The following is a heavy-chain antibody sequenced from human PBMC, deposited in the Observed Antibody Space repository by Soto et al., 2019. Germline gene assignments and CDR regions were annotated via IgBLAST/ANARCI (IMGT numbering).Heavy chain of an antibody. V-gene: IGHV3-11*05. CDR2: ISSSSSYT. Sequence: QVQLVESGGGLVKPGGSLRLSCAASGFTFSDYYMSWIRQAPGKGLEWVSYISSSSSYTNYADSVKGRFTISRDNAKNSRYLQMNSLRAEDTAVYYCARDDFSGGSCSPNGDYYYYGMTSGAKGPRSPSP. D-gene: IGHD2-15*01. CDR3: ARDDFSGGSCSPNGDYYYYGMTS. CDR1: GFTFSDYY. J-gene: IGHJ6*02.